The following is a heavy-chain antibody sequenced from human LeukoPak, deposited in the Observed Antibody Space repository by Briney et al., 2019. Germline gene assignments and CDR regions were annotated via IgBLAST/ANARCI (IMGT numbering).Heavy chain of an antibody. Sequence: GGSLRLSCAASGFTFSSYGMHWVRQAPGKGLEWVAVIWYDGSNKYYADSVKGRFTISRDNSKNTLYLQMNSLRAEDTAVYYCAKGSVLAGHYYYYYMDVWGKGTTVTVSS. CDR2: IWYDGSNK. V-gene: IGHV3-33*06. J-gene: IGHJ6*03. CDR1: GFTFSSYG. D-gene: IGHD2-2*01. CDR3: AKGSVLAGHYYYYYMDV.